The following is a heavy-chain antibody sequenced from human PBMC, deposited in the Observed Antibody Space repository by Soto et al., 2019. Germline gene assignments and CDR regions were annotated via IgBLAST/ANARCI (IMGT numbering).Heavy chain of an antibody. CDR1: GASVSSGSYY. V-gene: IGHV4-61*01. CDR2: IYYSGTT. CDR3: ARASSPYFDLFSAFDP. Sequence: SETLSLTCTVSGASVSSGSYYWSWIRQPPGKGLEWMAYIYYSGTTKYNPSLKSRVTISVDTSKNQFSLKLSSVTAADTAIYYCARASSPYFDLFSAFDPWGQGTLVTVSS. J-gene: IGHJ5*02. D-gene: IGHD3-9*01.